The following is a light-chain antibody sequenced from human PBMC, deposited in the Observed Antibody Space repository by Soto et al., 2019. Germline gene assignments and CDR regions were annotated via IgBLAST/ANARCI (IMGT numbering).Light chain of an antibody. J-gene: IGKJ2*01. Sequence: IELTQSPATLSLSPGESASLSCRASQSVNAYLAWYQQKPGQPPRLLIFDASIRATGISARFTGSGSGTDFTLNISDLEPADSAVYYCQQRNIWPLNTFGQWTRLEIK. CDR2: DAS. CDR3: QQRNIWPLNT. V-gene: IGKV3-11*01. CDR1: QSVNAY.